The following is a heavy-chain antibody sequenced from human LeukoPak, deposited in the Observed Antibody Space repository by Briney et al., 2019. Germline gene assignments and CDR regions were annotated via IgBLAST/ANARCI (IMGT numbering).Heavy chain of an antibody. J-gene: IGHJ4*02. D-gene: IGHD3-22*01. CDR3: ARGTTMIVVALSTSPVFQYYFDY. V-gene: IGHV1-2*06. CDR2: VNPNSGGT. CDR1: GYTFTGYY. Sequence: GASVKVSCKASGYTFTGYYMHWVRQAPGQGLEWMGRVNPNSGGTNYAQKFQGRVTMTRDTSISTAYMELSRLRSDDTAVYYCARGTTMIVVALSTSPVFQYYFDYWGQGTLVTVSS.